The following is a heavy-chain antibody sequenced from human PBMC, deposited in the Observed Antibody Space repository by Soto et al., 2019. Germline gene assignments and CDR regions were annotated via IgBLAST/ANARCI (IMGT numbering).Heavy chain of an antibody. CDR3: ARGWRFDP. D-gene: IGHD1-1*01. V-gene: IGHV4-34*01. J-gene: IGHJ5*02. Sequence: SETLSLTCGVYGGSFSGYQWNWIRQSPGQGLEWIGEINHSGTTKYNPPLESRINLSVDTSKKQFSLKMFSVTAADTAIYYCARGWRFDPWGQGTQVTVSS. CDR2: INHSGTT. CDR1: GGSFSGYQ.